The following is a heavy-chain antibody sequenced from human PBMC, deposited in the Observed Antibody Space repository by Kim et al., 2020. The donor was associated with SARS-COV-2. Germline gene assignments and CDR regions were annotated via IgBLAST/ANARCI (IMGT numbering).Heavy chain of an antibody. CDR2: VSDDGKT. CDR3: VKVDEEFDN. Sequence: SETLSLTCTVSGGSIISSTHYWGWVRQAPGKGLEWIGSVSDDGKTWYDPSLKRRVTLSIDKSNNQFFLRLTSVTAADTAVYFCVKVDEEFDNWGQGTLVT. CDR1: GGSIISSTHY. V-gene: IGHV4-39*07. J-gene: IGHJ4*02.